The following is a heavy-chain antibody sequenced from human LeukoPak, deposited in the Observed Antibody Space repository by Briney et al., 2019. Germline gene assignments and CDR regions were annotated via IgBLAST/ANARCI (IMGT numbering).Heavy chain of an antibody. D-gene: IGHD6-6*01. CDR3: AKLDLGSSPSRYYYMDV. J-gene: IGHJ6*03. CDR1: GGSISSYY. Sequence: SETLSLTCTVSGGSISSYYWSWIRQPAGKGLEWIGRIYTSGSTNYNPSLKSRVTMSVDTSKNQFSLRLSSVTAADTAVYYCAKLDLGSSPSRYYYMDVWGKGTTVTVSS. V-gene: IGHV4-4*07. CDR2: IYTSGST.